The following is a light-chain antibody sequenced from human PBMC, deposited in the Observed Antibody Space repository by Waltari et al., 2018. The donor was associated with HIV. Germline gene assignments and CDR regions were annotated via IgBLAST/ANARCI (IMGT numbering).Light chain of an antibody. Sequence: QSVLTQPPSASGTPGQRVTISCSGSSSNLGTNTVSWYQQVPGTSPKLLIYNNSRRPSGVPDRFSGSKSGTSASLAITGLQSEDEADYHCAAWDDSLNGQVVFGGGTKLTVL. CDR1: SSNLGTNT. V-gene: IGLV1-44*01. CDR3: AAWDDSLNGQVV. CDR2: NNS. J-gene: IGLJ3*02.